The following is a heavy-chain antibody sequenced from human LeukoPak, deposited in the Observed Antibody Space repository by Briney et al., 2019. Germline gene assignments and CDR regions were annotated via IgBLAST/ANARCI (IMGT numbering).Heavy chain of an antibody. D-gene: IGHD2-21*02. CDR3: ARDSILYCGGDCYPGY. CDR2: ISAYNGST. V-gene: IGHV1-18*01. J-gene: IGHJ4*02. CDR1: GYTFTSYG. Sequence: GASVKVSCKASGYTFTSYGISWVRQAPGQGLEWMGWISAYNGSTNYAQKLQGRVTMTTDTSTSTAYMELRSLRSDDTAVYYCARDSILYCGGDCYPGYWGQGTLVTVSS.